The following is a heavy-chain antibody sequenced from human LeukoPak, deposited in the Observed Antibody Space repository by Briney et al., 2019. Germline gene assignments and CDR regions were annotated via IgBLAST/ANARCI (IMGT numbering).Heavy chain of an antibody. CDR3: ARQGGRSYSNYFFDY. Sequence: ETLSLTCTVSGGSISSSPYSWGWVRQAPGKGLEWVANIKQDGSEKYYVDSVKGRFTISRDNAKNSLYLQMNSLRAEDTAVYYCARQGGRSYSNYFFDYWGQGTLVTVSS. J-gene: IGHJ4*02. CDR2: IKQDGSEK. CDR1: GGSISSSPYS. V-gene: IGHV3-7*01. D-gene: IGHD4-11*01.